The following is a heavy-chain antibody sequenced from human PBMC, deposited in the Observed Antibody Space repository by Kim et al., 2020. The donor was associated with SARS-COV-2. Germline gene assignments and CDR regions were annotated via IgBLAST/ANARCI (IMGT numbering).Heavy chain of an antibody. D-gene: IGHD3-3*01. Sequence: SETLSLTCTVSGGSISSSSYYWGWIRQPPGKGLEWIGSIYYSGSTYYNPSLKSRVTISVDTSKNQFSLKLSSVTAADTAVYYCARHTATFGVVIPNWFDPWGQGTLVTVSS. CDR3: ARHTATFGVVIPNWFDP. J-gene: IGHJ5*02. V-gene: IGHV4-39*01. CDR2: IYYSGST. CDR1: GGSISSSSYY.